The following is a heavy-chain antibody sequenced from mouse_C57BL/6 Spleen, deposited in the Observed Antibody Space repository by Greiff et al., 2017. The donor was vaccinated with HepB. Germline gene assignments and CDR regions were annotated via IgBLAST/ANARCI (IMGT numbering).Heavy chain of an antibody. Sequence: QVQLQQPGAELVKPGASVKMSCKASGYTFTSYWITWVKQRPGQGLEWIGDIYPGSGSTNYNEKFKSKATLTVDTSSSTAYMQLSSLTSEDSAVYYCARSGHYYGSSQYYFDYWGQGTTLTVSS. CDR3: ARSGHYYGSSQYYFDY. CDR2: IYPGSGST. J-gene: IGHJ2*01. D-gene: IGHD1-1*01. CDR1: GYTFTSYW. V-gene: IGHV1-55*01.